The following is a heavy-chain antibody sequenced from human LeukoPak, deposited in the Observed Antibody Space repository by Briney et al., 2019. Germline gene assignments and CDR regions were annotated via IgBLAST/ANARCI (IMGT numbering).Heavy chain of an antibody. J-gene: IGHJ3*02. CDR3: ARASRLGAFDI. CDR1: GGSISSGGYY. V-gene: IGHV4-30-2*01. Sequence: SETLSLTCTDSGGSISSGGYYWSWIRQPPGKGLEWIGYIYHSGSTYYNPSLKSRVTISVDRSKNQFSLKLSSVTAADTAVYYCARASRLGAFDIWGQGTMVTVSS. CDR2: IYHSGST.